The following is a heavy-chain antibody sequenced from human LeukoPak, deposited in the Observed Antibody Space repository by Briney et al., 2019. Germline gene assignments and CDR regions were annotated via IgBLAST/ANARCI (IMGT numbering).Heavy chain of an antibody. D-gene: IGHD2-15*01. V-gene: IGHV3-9*01. CDR1: GFTFDDYA. Sequence: PGGSLRLSCAASGFTFDDYAMHWVRQAPGKGLEWVSGISWNSGSIGYADSVKGRFTISRDNAKNSLYLQMYSLRAEDTALYYCAKDRGGVVVAATAFDYWGQGTLVTVSS. CDR2: ISWNSGSI. CDR3: AKDRGGVVVAATAFDY. J-gene: IGHJ4*02.